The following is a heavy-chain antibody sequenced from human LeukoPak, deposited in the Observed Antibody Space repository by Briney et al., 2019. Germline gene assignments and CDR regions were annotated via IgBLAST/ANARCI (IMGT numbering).Heavy chain of an antibody. D-gene: IGHD3-16*01. CDR3: VRDLGVGNYGDY. CDR1: GFNFGVYG. V-gene: IGHV3-33*01. CDR2: IGHDGTYQ. J-gene: IGHJ4*02. Sequence: GGSLRLSCAAAGFNFGVYGMHWVRQAPGKGLDQMAVIGHDGTYQRCADSVKGRFTISRDNSKNTLYLHVTNLRAEDTAVYYCVRDLGVGNYGDYWGQGTVVTVSS.